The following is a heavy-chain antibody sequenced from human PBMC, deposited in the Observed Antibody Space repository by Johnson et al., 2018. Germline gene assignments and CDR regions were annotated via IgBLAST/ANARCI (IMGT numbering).Heavy chain of an antibody. CDR2: ISSSANTI. V-gene: IGHV3-11*04. CDR1: GFTFSDYY. Sequence: VQLQESGGGLVKPGGSLRLSCAASGFTFSDYYMSWIRQAPGQGLEWVSYISSSANTIYYADSVKGRFPISRDHAKNSLYLQMNSLRAEDTAVYYCAASRFLEWQFRAFDIWGQGTMVTVSS. J-gene: IGHJ3*02. CDR3: AASRFLEWQFRAFDI. D-gene: IGHD3-3*01.